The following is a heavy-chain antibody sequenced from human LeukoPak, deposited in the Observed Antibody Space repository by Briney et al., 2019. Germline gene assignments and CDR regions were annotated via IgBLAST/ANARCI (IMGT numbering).Heavy chain of an antibody. CDR1: GFTFGDYA. V-gene: IGHV3-73*01. J-gene: IGHJ4*02. Sequence: GGSLRLSCTASGFTFGDYAMHWVRQASGKGLEWVGRIRSKANNYATTYAASVKGRFTISRDDSKNTAHLRMNSLKTEDTAVYFCIRSTDGYIHDYWGQGTLVTVSS. CDR3: IRSTDGYIHDY. D-gene: IGHD5-24*01. CDR2: IRSKANNYAT.